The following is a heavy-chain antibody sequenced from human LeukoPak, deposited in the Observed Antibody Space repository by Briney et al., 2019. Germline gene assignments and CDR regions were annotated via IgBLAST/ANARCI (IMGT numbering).Heavy chain of an antibody. CDR1: GFTLSSSE. CDR2: ISSSGNVI. V-gene: IGHV3-48*03. J-gene: IGHJ3*02. Sequence: GGSLRLSCVASGFTLSSSEMNWVRQAPGEGLEWVSHISSSGNVIYYEDSVRGRFTISRNNAKNSLYLQMNSLRAEDTAVYYCARRSRENAFDIWGQGTMVTVSS. CDR3: ARRSRENAFDI.